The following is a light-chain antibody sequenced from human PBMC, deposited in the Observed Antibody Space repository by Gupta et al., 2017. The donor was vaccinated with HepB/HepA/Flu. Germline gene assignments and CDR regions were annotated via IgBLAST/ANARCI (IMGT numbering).Light chain of an antibody. Sequence: SALTQPASVSGSHGQSITISCTGTSSDVGGYNYLSWYQQHPGKAPKLMIYDVSNRPSGVSNRFSGSKSGNTASLTISGLQAEDDADYYCSSYTSSSTLYVFGTGTKVTVL. J-gene: IGLJ1*01. V-gene: IGLV2-14*01. CDR1: SSDVGGYNY. CDR3: SSYTSSSTLYV. CDR2: DVS.